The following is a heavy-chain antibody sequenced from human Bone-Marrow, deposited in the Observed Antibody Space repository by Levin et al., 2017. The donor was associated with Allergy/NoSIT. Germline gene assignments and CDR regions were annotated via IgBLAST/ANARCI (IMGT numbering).Heavy chain of an antibody. V-gene: IGHV4-31*03. Sequence: SETLSLTCTVSGGSISSGGYYWSWIRQHPGKGLEWIGYIYYSGSTYYNPSLKSRVTISVDTSKNQFSLKLSSVTAADTAVYYCARYPRKGSGKRSWFDPWGQGTLVTVSS. J-gene: IGHJ5*02. D-gene: IGHD3-10*01. CDR1: GGSISSGGYY. CDR2: IYYSGST. CDR3: ARYPRKGSGKRSWFDP.